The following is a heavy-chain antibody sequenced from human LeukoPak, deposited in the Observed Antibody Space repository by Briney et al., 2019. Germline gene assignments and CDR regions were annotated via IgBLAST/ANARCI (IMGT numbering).Heavy chain of an antibody. D-gene: IGHD5-18*01. J-gene: IGHJ6*03. Sequence: GGSLRLSCVASGFSFSTYNMNWVRQAPGKGLERISSIVSTSSLMSYTDSVKGRFTISRDNAKNSLYLQMNSLRAEDTAVYFCARDLRDTSMITYPYFMDVWGKGTTVTISS. V-gene: IGHV3-21*01. CDR2: IVSTSSLM. CDR1: GFSFSTYN. CDR3: ARDLRDTSMITYPYFMDV.